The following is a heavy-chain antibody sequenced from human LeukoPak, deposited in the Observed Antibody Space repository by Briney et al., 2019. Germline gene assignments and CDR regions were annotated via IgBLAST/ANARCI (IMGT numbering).Heavy chain of an antibody. J-gene: IGHJ4*02. CDR1: GGTFSSYA. Sequence: SVTVSCTASGGTFSSYAISWVRQAPGQGLEWMGGIIPIFGTANYAQKFQGRVTITADESTSTAYMELSSPRSEDTAVYYCARARDPYDSSGYYLDYWGQGTLVTVSS. CDR2: IIPIFGTA. D-gene: IGHD3-22*01. V-gene: IGHV1-69*13. CDR3: ARARDPYDSSGYYLDY.